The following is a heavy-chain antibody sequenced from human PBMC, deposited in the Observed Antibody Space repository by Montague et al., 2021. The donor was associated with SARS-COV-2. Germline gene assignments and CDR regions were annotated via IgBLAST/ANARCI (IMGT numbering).Heavy chain of an antibody. CDR3: AKDLHPFTGEVVTYFEN. CDR2: ISGSGGGT. J-gene: IGHJ1*01. Sequence: SLSLSFSASGFTFSSYAMGWVRQAPGKGLEWVSGISGSGGGTKYADSVKGRFTISRDNSKNTLHLQMNTLRAEDTVVYYCAKDLHPFTGEVVTYFENWGQGSLVTVSS. V-gene: IGHV3-23*01. CDR1: GFTFSSYA. D-gene: IGHD3-9*01.